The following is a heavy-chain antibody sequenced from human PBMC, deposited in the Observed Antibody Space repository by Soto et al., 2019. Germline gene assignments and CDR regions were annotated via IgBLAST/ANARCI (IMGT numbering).Heavy chain of an antibody. CDR3: ARGMGEVVVAANCDY. Sequence: ALVKFSCKASGYTFTGYYMHWVRQAPGQGLEWMGIINPSGGSTSYAQKFQGRVTMTRDISTSTVYMELSSLRSEDTAVYYCARGMGEVVVAANCDYWGQGTLVTVSS. CDR1: GYTFTGYY. CDR2: INPSGGST. V-gene: IGHV1-46*01. J-gene: IGHJ4*02. D-gene: IGHD2-15*01.